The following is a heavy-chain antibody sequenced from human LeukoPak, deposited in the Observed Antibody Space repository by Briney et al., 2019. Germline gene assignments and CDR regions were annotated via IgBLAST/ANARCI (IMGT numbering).Heavy chain of an antibody. CDR3: ARGGGWNQPNWFDP. D-gene: IGHD1-1*01. CDR1: GGSISSYY. V-gene: IGHV4-59*01. CDR2: IYNSGST. J-gene: IGHJ5*02. Sequence: SETLSLTCTVSGGSISSYYWSWIRQLPGKGLEWIGYIYNSGSTNYNPSLKSRVTISVDTSKNQFSLKLSSVTAADTAVYYCARGGGWNQPNWFDPWGQGTLVTVSS.